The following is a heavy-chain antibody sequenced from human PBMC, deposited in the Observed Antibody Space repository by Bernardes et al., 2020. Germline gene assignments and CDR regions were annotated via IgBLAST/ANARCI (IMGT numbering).Heavy chain of an antibody. V-gene: IGHV4-34*01. CDR3: ARGSRLDIVVVVAATPSGWFDP. Sequence: SETLSLTCAVYGGSFSGYYWSWIRQPPGKGLEWIGEINHSGSTNYNPSLKSRVTISVDTSKNQFSLKLSSVTAADTAVYYCARGSRLDIVVVVAATPSGWFDPWGQGTLVTVSS. D-gene: IGHD2-15*01. CDR1: GGSFSGYY. J-gene: IGHJ5*02. CDR2: INHSGST.